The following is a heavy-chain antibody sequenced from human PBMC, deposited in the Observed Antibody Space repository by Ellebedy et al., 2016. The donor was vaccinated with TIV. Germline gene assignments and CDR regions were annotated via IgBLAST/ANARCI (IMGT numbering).Heavy chain of an antibody. Sequence: GESLKISCAASGFTFSSYDMHWVRQAPGKGLEWVSLIGTAADTYYAASVKGRFTISRENAKNSLYLQMNSLRAEDTAVYYCARARTTTSWYDFWSGYLYWGQGTLVTVSS. D-gene: IGHD3-3*01. V-gene: IGHV3-13*01. J-gene: IGHJ4*02. CDR1: GFTFSSYD. CDR3: ARARTTTSWYDFWSGYLY. CDR2: IGTAADT.